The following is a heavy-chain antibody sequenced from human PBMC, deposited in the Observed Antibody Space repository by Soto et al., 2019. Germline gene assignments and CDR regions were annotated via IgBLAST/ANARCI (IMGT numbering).Heavy chain of an antibody. V-gene: IGHV3-23*01. D-gene: IGHD2-21*01. CDR2: ISGSGGST. CDR1: GFTFSNYA. CDR3: AKFKDGGGSRPFDY. J-gene: IGHJ4*02. Sequence: PGGSLRLSCAVSGFTFSNYAMSWVRQAPGKGLEWVSTISGSGGSTYYADSVKGRFTISRDNSKNMMSLQVSSLRAEDTAVYYCAKFKDGGGSRPFDYWGQGILVTVSS.